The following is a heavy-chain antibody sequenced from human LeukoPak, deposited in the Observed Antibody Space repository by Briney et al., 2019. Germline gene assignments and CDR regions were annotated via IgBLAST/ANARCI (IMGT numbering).Heavy chain of an antibody. Sequence: SETLSLTCTVSGGSISSYSWSWIRQPPGKGLEWIGYIYYSGSTNYNPSLKSRVTISVDTSKNQFSLKLSSVTAADTAVYYCAGGEWLFYYFDYWGRGTLVTVSS. CDR3: AGGEWLFYYFDY. J-gene: IGHJ4*02. CDR1: GGSISSYS. CDR2: IYYSGST. D-gene: IGHD3-3*01. V-gene: IGHV4-59*12.